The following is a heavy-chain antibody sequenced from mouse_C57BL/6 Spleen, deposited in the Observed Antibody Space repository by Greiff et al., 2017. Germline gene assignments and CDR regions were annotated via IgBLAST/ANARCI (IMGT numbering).Heavy chain of an antibody. Sequence: VQLLQSGTDLVKPGASVKLSCTASGFTFTSYSMSWVRQRPGQGLEWIGKINPSNGGTNYNDNFKSKVTLTVDKSDNTVYLQLSSLTSEDSAVYYCASGGNYGSFDYWGQGTTLTVSA. CDR1: GFTFTSYS. CDR2: INPSNGGT. V-gene: IGHV1-53*01. CDR3: ASGGNYGSFDY. J-gene: IGHJ2*01. D-gene: IGHD1-1*02.